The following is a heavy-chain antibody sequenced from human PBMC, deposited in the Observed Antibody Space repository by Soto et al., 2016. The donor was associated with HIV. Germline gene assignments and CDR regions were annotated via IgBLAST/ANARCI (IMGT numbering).Heavy chain of an antibody. CDR2: IYYSGST. CDR1: GGSISSGGYY. CDR3: VEGGPSGGVTPTP. D-gene: IGHD3-16*01. V-gene: IGHV4-31*03. J-gene: IGHJ4*02. Sequence: QVQLQESGPGLVKPLQTLSLTCTVSGGSISSGGYYWSWIRQPPGKGLEWIGYIYYSGSTYYNPSLKSRVTISVDTSKNQFSLKLSSVTAADTAVYYCVEGGPSGGVTPTPWGQGTLVHRLL.